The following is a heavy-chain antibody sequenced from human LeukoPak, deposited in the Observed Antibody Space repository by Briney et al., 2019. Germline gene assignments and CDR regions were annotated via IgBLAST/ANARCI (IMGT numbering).Heavy chain of an antibody. J-gene: IGHJ5*02. V-gene: IGHV1-8*03. Sequence: ASVKVSCKASGYTFTGYYIHWVRQAPGQGLEWMGWMNPNSGNTGYAQKFQGRVTITRNTSISTAYMELSSLRSEDTAVYYCARSDGNWFDPWGQGTLVTVSS. CDR1: GYTFTGYY. CDR2: MNPNSGNT. CDR3: ARSDGNWFDP. D-gene: IGHD5-24*01.